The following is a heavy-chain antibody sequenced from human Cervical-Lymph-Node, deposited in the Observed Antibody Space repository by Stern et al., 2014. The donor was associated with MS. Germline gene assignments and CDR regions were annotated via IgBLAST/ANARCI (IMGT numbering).Heavy chain of an antibody. J-gene: IGHJ4*02. Sequence: EMQLVESGAEVKKPGESLKISCKLSGYSFTIYYIAWVRQMPGKGLEWMGVIYPYDSDTTYSPSFQGHVTISADKSITTAYLQWSSLRASDTAMYYCARHVQGFDYWGQGTLVTVSS. CDR1: GYSFTIYY. V-gene: IGHV5-51*01. CDR2: IYPYDSDT. CDR3: ARHVQGFDY.